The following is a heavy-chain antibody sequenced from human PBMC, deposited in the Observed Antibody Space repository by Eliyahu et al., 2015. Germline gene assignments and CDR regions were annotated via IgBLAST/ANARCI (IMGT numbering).Heavy chain of an antibody. CDR1: GFTVSSTY. D-gene: IGHD6-25*01. V-gene: IGHV3-66*02. J-gene: IGHJ4*02. CDR2: IYSGGAT. CDR3: ATSGPPPSSGWFDY. Sequence: EVXLVDSGXGLVXPGGSLRLSCAXSGFTVSSTYXSWVRQAPGKGLEXVSIIYSGGATYYADSVKGRFTISRDNSKNTLYLQMNSLRSDDTAIYYCATSGPPPSSGWFDYWGQGTLVTVSS.